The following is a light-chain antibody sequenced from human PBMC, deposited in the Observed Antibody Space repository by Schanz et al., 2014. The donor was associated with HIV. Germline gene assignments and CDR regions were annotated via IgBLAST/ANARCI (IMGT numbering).Light chain of an antibody. CDR1: SSDVGRYNY. CDR2: EVN. CDR3: SSYAGSNIYV. Sequence: QSALTQPPSASGSPGQSVTFSCTGTSSDVGRYNYVSWFQQHPGKAPKVMIYEVNKRPSGVPDRFSGSKSGNTASLTVSGLQAEDEADYYCSSYAGSNIYVFGTGTKVTVL. V-gene: IGLV2-8*01. J-gene: IGLJ1*01.